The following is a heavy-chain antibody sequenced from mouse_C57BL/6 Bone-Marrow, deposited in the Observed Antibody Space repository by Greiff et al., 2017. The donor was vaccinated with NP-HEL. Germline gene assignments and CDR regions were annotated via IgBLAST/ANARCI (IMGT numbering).Heavy chain of an antibody. D-gene: IGHD1-1*01. V-gene: IGHV1-82*01. Sequence: QVQLQQSGPELVKPGASVKISCKASGYAFSSSWMNWVKQRPGKGLGWIGRIYPGDGDTTSNGKFKGKATLTADKSSSTAYMQLSSLTSEDSAVYFCALYYGSSCPWFAYWGQGTLVTVSA. CDR3: ALYYGSSCPWFAY. CDR1: GYAFSSSW. J-gene: IGHJ3*01. CDR2: IYPGDGDT.